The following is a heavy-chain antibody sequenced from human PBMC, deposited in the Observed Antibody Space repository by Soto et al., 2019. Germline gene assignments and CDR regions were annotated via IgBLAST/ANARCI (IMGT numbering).Heavy chain of an antibody. V-gene: IGHV4-31*03. D-gene: IGHD1-26*01. Sequence: QVQLQESGPGLVKPSQTLSLTCTVSGGSISSGGYYWSWIRQHPGKGLEWIGYIYYSGSTYYNPALKGRVTISVDTSKNQVSLKLSSGTAADTAVYFCAGGEGPGGPWDYWGQGTLVTVSS. CDR2: IYYSGST. CDR1: GGSISSGGYY. CDR3: AGGEGPGGPWDY. J-gene: IGHJ4*02.